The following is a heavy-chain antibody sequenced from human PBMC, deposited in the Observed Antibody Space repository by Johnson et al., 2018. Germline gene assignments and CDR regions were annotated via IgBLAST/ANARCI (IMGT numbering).Heavy chain of an antibody. Sequence: VQLVQAGGGLVQPGGSLRLSCAASGFTVSSNYMSWVRQAPGKGLEWVSVIYSGGSTYYADSVKGRFTISRDNAKNSLFLQMNSLRAEDTAVYYCARANQYYYNMDVWGKGTTVTVS. V-gene: IGHV3-66*01. CDR3: ARANQYYYNMDV. CDR1: GFTVSSNY. J-gene: IGHJ6*03. CDR2: IYSGGST.